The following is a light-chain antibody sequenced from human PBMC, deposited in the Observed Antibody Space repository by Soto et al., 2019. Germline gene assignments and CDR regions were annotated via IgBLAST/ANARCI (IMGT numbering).Light chain of an antibody. J-gene: IGKJ1*01. CDR3: QQYYSSWT. Sequence: DIQMTQSPSTLSGSVGDRVTITCRASQTISSWLAWYQQKPGKAPKLLIYKASTLKSGVPSRFSGSGSGTEFTLTINILQPEDFANYYCQQYYSSWTFGQGTKVDI. V-gene: IGKV1-5*03. CDR1: QTISSW. CDR2: KAS.